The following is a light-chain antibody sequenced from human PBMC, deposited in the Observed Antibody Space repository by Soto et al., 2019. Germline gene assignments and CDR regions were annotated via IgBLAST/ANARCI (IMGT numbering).Light chain of an antibody. CDR2: NNN. CDR3: AAWDDSLNGYV. J-gene: IGLJ1*01. Sequence: QSVLTQPPSASGTPGQRVTISFSGGSSNIGTNAVNWYQQLPGTAPKLLIYNNNQRPSGVPDRFSGSKSGTSASLAISGLQSEDEADYYCAAWDDSLNGYVFGTGTKVTVL. CDR1: SSNIGTNA. V-gene: IGLV1-44*01.